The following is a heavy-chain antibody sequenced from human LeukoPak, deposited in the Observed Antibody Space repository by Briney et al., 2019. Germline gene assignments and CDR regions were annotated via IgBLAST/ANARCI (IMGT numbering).Heavy chain of an antibody. CDR2: ISSSSSYI. Sequence: GGSLRLSCAASGFTFSSYSMNWVRQAPGKGLEWVSSISSSSSYIYYADSVKGRFTISRDNAKNSLYLQMNSLRAEDTAVYYCARDTILLGGEGFDYWGQGTLVTVSS. J-gene: IGHJ4*02. V-gene: IGHV3-21*01. D-gene: IGHD2-21*02. CDR3: ARDTILLGGEGFDY. CDR1: GFTFSSYS.